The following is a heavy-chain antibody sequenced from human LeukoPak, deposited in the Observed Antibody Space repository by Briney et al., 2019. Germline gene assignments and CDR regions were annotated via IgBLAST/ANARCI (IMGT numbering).Heavy chain of an antibody. V-gene: IGHV3-43D*03. J-gene: IGHJ6*04. CDR3: AKDSASSRPSILDV. Sequence: GGSLRLSCAASGFTFDDYAMHWVRQPPGKGLEWVALIRWDGGRTYYVDPVKGRFTISRDNSKNSLYLQMNSLRPEDTALYYCAKDSASSRPSILDVWGKGTTVTVSS. CDR1: GFTFDDYA. CDR2: IRWDGGRT. D-gene: IGHD6-6*01.